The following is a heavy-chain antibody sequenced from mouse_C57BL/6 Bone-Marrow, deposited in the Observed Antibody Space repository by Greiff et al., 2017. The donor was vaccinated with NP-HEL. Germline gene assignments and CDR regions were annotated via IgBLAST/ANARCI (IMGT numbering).Heavy chain of an antibody. V-gene: IGHV5-4*01. CDR1: GFTFSSYA. J-gene: IGHJ4*01. CDR2: ISDGGSYT. Sequence: EVQLVESGGGLVKPGGSLKLSCAASGFTFSSYAMSWVRQTPEKRLEWVATISDGGSYTYYPDNVKGRFTISRDNAKNNLYLQMSHLKSEDTAMYYCARGYGFYAMDYRGQGTSVTVSS. CDR3: ARGYGFYAMDY. D-gene: IGHD1-1*01.